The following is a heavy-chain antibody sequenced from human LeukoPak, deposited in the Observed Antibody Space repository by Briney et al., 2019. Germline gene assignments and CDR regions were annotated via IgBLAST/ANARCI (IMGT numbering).Heavy chain of an antibody. CDR1: GFTFDDYA. V-gene: IGHV3-43*02. J-gene: IGHJ4*02. CDR3: TRELLYHYYEY. Sequence: GGSLRLSCAASGFTFDDYAMHWVRQAPGKGLEWVSLISGDGGSTYYADSVKGRFTISRDNSKNTLYLQMDSLRTEDTAVYYCTRELLYHYYEYWGQGTLVTVSS. CDR2: ISGDGGST. D-gene: IGHD3-3*01.